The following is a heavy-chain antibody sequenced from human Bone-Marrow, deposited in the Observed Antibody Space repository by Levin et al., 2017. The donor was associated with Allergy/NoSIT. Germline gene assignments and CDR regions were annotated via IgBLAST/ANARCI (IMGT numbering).Heavy chain of an antibody. CDR3: ARDIVVVPAAMRGDYYYYYMDV. CDR2: IIPIFGTA. CDR1: GGTFSSYA. V-gene: IGHV1-69*06. Sequence: AASVKVSCKASGGTFSSYAISWVRQAPGQGLEWMGGIIPIFGTANYAQKFQGRVTITADKSTSTAYMELSSLRSEDTAVYYCARDIVVVPAAMRGDYYYYYMDVWGKGTTVTVSS. J-gene: IGHJ6*03. D-gene: IGHD2-2*01.